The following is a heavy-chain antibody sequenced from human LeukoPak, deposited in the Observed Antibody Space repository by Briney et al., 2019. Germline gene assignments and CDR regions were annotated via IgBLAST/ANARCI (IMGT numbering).Heavy chain of an antibody. V-gene: IGHV3-30*02. J-gene: IGHJ4*02. Sequence: GGSLRLSCAASRFISTTFGMPWVGQAPGQGVGWVAFIRSDGSDKSYAGSVQGRFIISIDNSKNTLSLHTNTLRAEDTCIYYCGAHDSRSIYWGQGTLVTVSS. CDR1: RFISTTFG. CDR2: IRSDGSDK. CDR3: GAHDSRSIY. D-gene: IGHD2/OR15-2a*01.